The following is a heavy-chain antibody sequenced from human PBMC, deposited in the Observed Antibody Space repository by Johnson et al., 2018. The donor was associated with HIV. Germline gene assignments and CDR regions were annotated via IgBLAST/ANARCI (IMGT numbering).Heavy chain of an antibody. Sequence: VQLVESGGGVVQPGRSLRLSCAASGFSVSTYDMHWVRQVTGKGLEWVSGINWNGGSTGYADSVKGRFTISRDNAKNSLYLQMDSLRAEDTAVYYCAREGGSCSGGWCLDALDFWGQGTTVTVSS. V-gene: IGHV3-20*04. CDR3: AREGGSCSGGWCLDALDF. CDR2: INWNGGST. CDR1: GFSVSTYD. D-gene: IGHD2-15*01. J-gene: IGHJ3*01.